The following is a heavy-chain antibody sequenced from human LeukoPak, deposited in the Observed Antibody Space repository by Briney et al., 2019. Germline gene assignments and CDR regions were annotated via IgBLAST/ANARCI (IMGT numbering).Heavy chain of an antibody. CDR1: GFTFSSHA. J-gene: IGHJ4*02. CDR2: INSDGSST. D-gene: IGHD1-26*01. Sequence: GGSLRLSCAASGFTFSSHAMSWVRQAPGKGLVWVSRINSDGSSTSYADSVKGRFTIPRDNAKNTLYLQMNSLRAEDTAVYYCARSMNSGSYPDYWGQETLVTVSS. V-gene: IGHV3-74*01. CDR3: ARSMNSGSYPDY.